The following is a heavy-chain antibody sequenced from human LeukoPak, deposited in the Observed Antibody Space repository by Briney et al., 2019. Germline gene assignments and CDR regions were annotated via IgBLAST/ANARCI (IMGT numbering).Heavy chain of an antibody. CDR3: ARDGPGIAIVN. V-gene: IGHV3-48*01. CDR2: ISSSSNTI. D-gene: IGHD6-13*01. J-gene: IGHJ1*01. CDR1: GFTFSSYN. Sequence: GGSLRLSCAASGFTFSSYNMNWVRQAPGKGLEWVSYISSSSNTIYYADSVKGRFTISRDNAKNSLYLQMNSLRAEDTAVYYCARDGPGIAIVNWGQGTLVTVSS.